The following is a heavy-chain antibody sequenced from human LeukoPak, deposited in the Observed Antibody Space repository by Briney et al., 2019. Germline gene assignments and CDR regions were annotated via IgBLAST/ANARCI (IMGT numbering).Heavy chain of an antibody. CDR2: ISGSGGST. D-gene: IGHD2-15*01. CDR1: GFTVSSNY. V-gene: IGHV3-23*01. J-gene: IGHJ5*02. Sequence: PGGSLRLSCAASGFTVSSNYMSWVRQAPGKGLEWVSAISGSGGSTYYADSVKGRVTISRDNSKKTLYLQMNSLRDEDTAVYYCATNPSHIVVVVAATPGNWFDPWGQGTLVTVSS. CDR3: ATNPSHIVVVVAATPGNWFDP.